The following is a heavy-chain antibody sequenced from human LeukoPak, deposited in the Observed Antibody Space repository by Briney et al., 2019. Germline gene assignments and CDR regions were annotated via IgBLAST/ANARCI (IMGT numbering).Heavy chain of an antibody. CDR3: TKDHDGMHA. J-gene: IGHJ6*02. CDR1: GFTFSSNA. V-gene: IGHV3-23*01. Sequence: GGSLRLSCAASGFTFSSNAMSWVRQAPGKGLEWVLVISVSGSRAYYADLVKGRFTVSRDNSKNTVLLQMNSLRVEDTAVYYCTKDHDGMHAWGQGTTVTVSS. CDR2: ISVSGSRA.